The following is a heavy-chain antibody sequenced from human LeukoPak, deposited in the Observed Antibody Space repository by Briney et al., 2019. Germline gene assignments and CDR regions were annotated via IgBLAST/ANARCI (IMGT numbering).Heavy chain of an antibody. CDR3: ARDPSEVGATDLDY. CDR2: INPNSGGT. CDR1: GYTFTGYY. V-gene: IGHV1-2*02. D-gene: IGHD1-26*01. J-gene: IGHJ4*02. Sequence: ASVKVSCKASGYTFTGYYMHWVRQAPGQGLEWMGWINPNSGGTNYAQKFQGRVTMTRDTSISTAYMELSRLRSDDTAVYYCARDPSEVGATDLDYWGQGTLVTVSS.